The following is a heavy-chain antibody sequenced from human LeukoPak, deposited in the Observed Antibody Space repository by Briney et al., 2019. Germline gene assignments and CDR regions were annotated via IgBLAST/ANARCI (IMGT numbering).Heavy chain of an antibody. J-gene: IGHJ4*02. CDR3: AKEGDILTGYAGFDY. CDR2: ISGSGGST. V-gene: IGHV3-23*01. Sequence: GGSLRLSCAASGFTFSSYAMSWVRQAPGKGLEWVSAISGSGGSTYYADSVKGRFTISRGNSKNTLYLQMNSLRAEDTAVYYCAKEGDILTGYAGFDYWGQGTLVTVSS. CDR1: GFTFSSYA. D-gene: IGHD3-9*01.